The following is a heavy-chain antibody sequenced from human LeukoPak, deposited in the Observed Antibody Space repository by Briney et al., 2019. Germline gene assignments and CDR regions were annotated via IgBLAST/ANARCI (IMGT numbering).Heavy chain of an antibody. J-gene: IGHJ6*03. CDR1: GYTFTSYG. Sequence: ASVKVSCKASGYTFTSYGISWVRQAPGQGLEWMGWISAYNGNTNYAQKLQGRVTMTTDTSTSTAYMELRSLRSEDTAVYYCARAPPVLRYFDWLLRPYYYYYMDVWGKGTTVTISS. CDR2: ISAYNGNT. D-gene: IGHD3-9*01. V-gene: IGHV1-18*01. CDR3: ARAPPVLRYFDWLLRPYYYYYMDV.